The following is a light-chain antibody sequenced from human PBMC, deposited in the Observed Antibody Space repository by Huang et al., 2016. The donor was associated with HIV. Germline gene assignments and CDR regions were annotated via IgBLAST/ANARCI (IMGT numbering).Light chain of an antibody. CDR3: QQYDDWPPEFT. Sequence: EIVMTQSPATLSVSAGERATLSCRASQSVSSNLAWYQQKPGQAPRLLIDGASTRATGIPARFSGSGSCTDFTLTITSLQSEDFAIYYCQQYDDWPPEFTFGGGTKVEVK. J-gene: IGKJ4*01. V-gene: IGKV3D-15*01. CDR2: GAS. CDR1: QSVSSN.